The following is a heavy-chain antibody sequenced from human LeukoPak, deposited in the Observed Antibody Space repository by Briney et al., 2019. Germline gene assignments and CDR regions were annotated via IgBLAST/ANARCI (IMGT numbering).Heavy chain of an antibody. V-gene: IGHV3-23*01. D-gene: IGHD3-3*01. CDR2: ISGSSGST. CDR3: VGTNYDFWSGYYLPRFDY. J-gene: IGHJ4*02. CDR1: GFTFSSYA. Sequence: GGSLRLSCAASGFTFSSYAMSWVRQAPGKGLEWVSAISGSSGSTYYADSVKGRFTISRDNSKNTLYLQMNSLRAEDTAVYYCVGTNYDFWSGYYLPRFDYWGQGTLVTVSS.